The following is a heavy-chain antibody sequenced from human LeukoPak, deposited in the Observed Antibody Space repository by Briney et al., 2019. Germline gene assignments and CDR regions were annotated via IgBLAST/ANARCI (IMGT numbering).Heavy chain of an antibody. J-gene: IGHJ3*02. CDR1: GGSISSGSYY. V-gene: IGHV4-61*02. CDR3: ARGDAFNI. Sequence: SETLSLTCTVSGGSISSGSYYWSWIRQPAGKGLEWIGRIYTSGSTNYNPSLKSRVTISVDTSKNQFSLKLSSVTAADTAVYYCARGDAFNIWGQGTMVTVSS. CDR2: IYTSGST.